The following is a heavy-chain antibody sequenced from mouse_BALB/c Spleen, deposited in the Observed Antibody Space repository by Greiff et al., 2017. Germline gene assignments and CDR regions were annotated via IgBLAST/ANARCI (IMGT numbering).Heavy chain of an antibody. Sequence: EVQLVESGGGLVKPGGSLKLSCAASGFTFSSYAMSWVRQTPEKRLEWVASISSGGSTYYPDSVKGRFTISRDNARNILYLQMSSLRSEDTAMYYCARGDYGNYEYYFDYWGQGTTLTVSS. CDR3: ARGDYGNYEYYFDY. D-gene: IGHD2-1*01. J-gene: IGHJ2*01. V-gene: IGHV5-6-5*01. CDR2: ISSGGST. CDR1: GFTFSSYA.